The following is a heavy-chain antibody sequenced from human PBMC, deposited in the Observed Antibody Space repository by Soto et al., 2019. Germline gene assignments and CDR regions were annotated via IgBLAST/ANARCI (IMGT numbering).Heavy chain of an antibody. CDR2: IYPGDSDT. CDR3: ASHSSSWYGYDGMDV. D-gene: IGHD6-13*01. CDR1: GYSFTSYW. V-gene: IGHV5-51*01. J-gene: IGHJ6*02. Sequence: PGESLRISCKGSGYSFTSYWIGWVRQMHGKDLEWMGIIYPGDSDTRYSPSFQGQVTISADKSISTAYLQWSSLKASDTAMYYCASHSSSWYGYDGMDVWVQGTTVTVSS.